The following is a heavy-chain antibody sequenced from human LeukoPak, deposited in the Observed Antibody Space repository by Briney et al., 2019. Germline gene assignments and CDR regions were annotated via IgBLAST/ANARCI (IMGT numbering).Heavy chain of an antibody. J-gene: IGHJ4*02. CDR1: GFSVSTNY. CDR2: IYNSGTT. D-gene: IGHD3-10*01. CDR3: AKDHYYYGSGIYFMHYFDY. V-gene: IGHV3-66*03. Sequence: GGSLRLSCAASGFSVSTNYMSWVRQAPGKGLEWVAVIYNSGTTKYADSVKGRFTISRENSKNTLHLQMNSLRAEDTAVYYCAKDHYYYGSGIYFMHYFDYWGQGTLVTVSS.